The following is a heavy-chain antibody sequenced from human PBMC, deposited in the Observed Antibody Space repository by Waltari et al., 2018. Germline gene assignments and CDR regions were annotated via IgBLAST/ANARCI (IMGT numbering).Heavy chain of an antibody. CDR1: GGTFSSYT. V-gene: IGHV1-69*08. CDR3: ARDGLGDITAFDI. Sequence: QVQLVQSGAEVKKPGSSVKVSCKASGGTFSSYTISWVRQAPGQGLEWMGSIIPILGIANYAQKFQGRVTITADKSTSTAYMELSSLRSEDTAVYYCARDGLGDITAFDICGQGTMVTVSS. D-gene: IGHD3-16*01. CDR2: IIPILGIA. J-gene: IGHJ3*02.